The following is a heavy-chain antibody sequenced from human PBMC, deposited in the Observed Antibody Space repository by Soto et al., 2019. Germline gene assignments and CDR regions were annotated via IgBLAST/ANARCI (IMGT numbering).Heavy chain of an antibody. CDR2: IWYDGSNK. Sequence: QVQLVESGGGVVQPGRSLRLSCAASGFTFSSYGMHWVRQAPGKGLEWVAVIWYDGSNKYYADSVKGRFTISRDNSKNTLYLQMNSVRAEDTAVYYCGRDRSNSYGPDYWGQGTLVTVSS. CDR3: GRDRSNSYGPDY. D-gene: IGHD5-18*01. V-gene: IGHV3-33*01. J-gene: IGHJ4*02. CDR1: GFTFSSYG.